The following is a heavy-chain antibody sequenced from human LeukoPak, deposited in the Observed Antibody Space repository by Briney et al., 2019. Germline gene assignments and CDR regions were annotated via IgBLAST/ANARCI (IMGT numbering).Heavy chain of an antibody. CDR1: GFTFSTYS. CDR2: LSGSGGSA. V-gene: IGHV3-23*01. Sequence: GGSLRLSCEASGFTFSTYSMTWVRQTPEKGLEWVAALSGSGGSAYYADSVSGRFTVPRDNSKNMFYLQMNSLSADDTAVYYCAKNPNRSGWYQDYWGQGTLVTVSS. CDR3: AKNPNRSGWYQDY. D-gene: IGHD6-19*01. J-gene: IGHJ4*02.